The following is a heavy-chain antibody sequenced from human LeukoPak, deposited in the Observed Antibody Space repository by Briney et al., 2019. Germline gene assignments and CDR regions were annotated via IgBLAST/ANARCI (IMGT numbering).Heavy chain of an antibody. CDR3: VRKYSSSFDY. CDR1: GFTFSSFP. Sequence: GGSLRLSCAASGFTFSSFPMDWVRQAPGKGLEWVAIISSDGTKKYYADSVKGRFTISRDNSKNTLYLQMNSLRPEDTAVYFCVRKYSSSFDYWGQGTLVTVSS. CDR2: ISSDGTKK. J-gene: IGHJ4*02. V-gene: IGHV3-30-3*01. D-gene: IGHD6-13*01.